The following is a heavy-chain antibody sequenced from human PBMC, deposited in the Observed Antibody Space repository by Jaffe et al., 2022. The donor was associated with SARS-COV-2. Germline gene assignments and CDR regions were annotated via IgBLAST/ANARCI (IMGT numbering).Heavy chain of an antibody. CDR3: AREDHSDTAMPLSLFD. CDR2: ISYDGSNK. D-gene: IGHD5-18*01. V-gene: IGHV3-30-3*01. Sequence: QVQLVESGGGVVQPGRSLRLSCAASGFTFSSYAMHWVRQAPGKGLEWVAVISYDGSNKYYADSVKGRFTISRDNSKNTLYLQMNSLRAEDTAVYYCAREDHSDTAMPLSLFDWGQGTLVTVSS. CDR1: GFTFSSYA. J-gene: IGHJ4*02.